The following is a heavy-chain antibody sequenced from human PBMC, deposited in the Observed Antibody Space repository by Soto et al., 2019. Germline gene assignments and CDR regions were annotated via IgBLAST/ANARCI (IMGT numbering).Heavy chain of an antibody. CDR2: IYYTGST. Sequence: QVQLQESVPGLVKPSQTLSLTCTVSGVSINIGGYYWSWIRQHPGKGLEWIGYIYYTGSTYYTASLKSRITMSLDTSKNQFSLKLSSVTVADTAVYYCARGSQLERDALDIWGQGTMVTVSS. J-gene: IGHJ3*02. V-gene: IGHV4-31*03. CDR1: GVSINIGGYY. D-gene: IGHD1-1*01. CDR3: ARGSQLERDALDI.